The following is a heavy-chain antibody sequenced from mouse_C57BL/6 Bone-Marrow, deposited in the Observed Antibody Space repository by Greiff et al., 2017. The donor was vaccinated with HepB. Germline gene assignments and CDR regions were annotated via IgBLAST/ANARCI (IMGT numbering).Heavy chain of an antibody. CDR3: ARFAYGSSYGYYYAMDY. CDR1: GYSFTDYN. CDR2: INPNYGTT. J-gene: IGHJ4*01. Sequence: EVHLVESGPELVKPGASVKISCKASGYSFTDYNMNWVKQSNGKSLEWIGVINPNYGTTSYNQKFKGKATLTVDQSSSTAYMQLNSLTSEDSAVYYCARFAYGSSYGYYYAMDYWGQGTSVTVSS. V-gene: IGHV1-39*01. D-gene: IGHD1-1*01.